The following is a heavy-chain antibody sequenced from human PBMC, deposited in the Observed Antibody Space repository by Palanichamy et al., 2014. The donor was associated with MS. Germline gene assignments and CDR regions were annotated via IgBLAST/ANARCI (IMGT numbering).Heavy chain of an antibody. CDR3: ARDASSNGIDY. CDR2: IYNAGIT. V-gene: IGHV3-53*01. Sequence: EVQLVESGGGLIQPGGSLRLSCAASGFTVSSNYMSWVRQAPGKGLEWVSIIYNAGITYYGDSVKGRFTISRDNSKNTLYLQMNSLRGEDTALYYCARDASSNGIDYWGQGTLVTVSS. D-gene: IGHD1-26*01. J-gene: IGHJ4*02. CDR1: GFTVSSNY.